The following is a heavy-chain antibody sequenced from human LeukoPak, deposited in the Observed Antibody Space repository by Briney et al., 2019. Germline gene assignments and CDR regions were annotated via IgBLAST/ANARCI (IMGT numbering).Heavy chain of an antibody. Sequence: GRSLRLSCAASGFTFSSYAMHRVRQAPGKGLEWVAVISYDGSNKYYADSVKGRFTISRDNSKNTLYLQMNSLRAEDTAVYYCAREAEDYDFWSPSMRYWGQGTLVTVSS. CDR1: GFTFSSYA. CDR3: AREAEDYDFWSPSMRY. V-gene: IGHV3-30-3*01. J-gene: IGHJ4*02. D-gene: IGHD3-3*01. CDR2: ISYDGSNK.